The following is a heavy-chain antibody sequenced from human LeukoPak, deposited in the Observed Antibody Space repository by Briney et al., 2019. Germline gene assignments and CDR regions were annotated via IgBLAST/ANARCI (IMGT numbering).Heavy chain of an antibody. D-gene: IGHD3-3*01. Sequence: SETLSLTYTVSGGSISSGGYYWSWIRQPPGKGLEWIGYIYHSGSTYYNPSLKSRVTISVDRSKNQFSLKLSSVTAADTAVYYCASNEWLALWYWGQGTLVTVSS. V-gene: IGHV4-30-2*01. CDR2: IYHSGST. CDR1: GGSISSGGYY. J-gene: IGHJ4*02. CDR3: ASNEWLALWY.